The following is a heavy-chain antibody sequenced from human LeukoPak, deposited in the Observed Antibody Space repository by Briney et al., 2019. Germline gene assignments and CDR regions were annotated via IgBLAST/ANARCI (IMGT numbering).Heavy chain of an antibody. D-gene: IGHD3-16*01. CDR3: ASKPVWGGVDY. CDR2: IYYSGST. J-gene: IGHJ4*02. V-gene: IGHV4-59*01. CDR1: GGSISSYY. Sequence: PSETLSLTCTVSGGSISSYYWSWIRQPPGKGLEWIGYIYYSGSTNFNPSLRSRVTISVDTSKNQFSLKLSSVTAADTAVYYCASKPVWGGVDYWGQGTLVTVSS.